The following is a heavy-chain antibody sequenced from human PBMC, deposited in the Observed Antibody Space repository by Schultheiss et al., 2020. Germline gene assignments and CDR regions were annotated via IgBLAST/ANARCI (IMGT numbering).Heavy chain of an antibody. CDR1: GGSISSRNFY. D-gene: IGHD5-18*01. V-gene: IGHV4-39*01. CDR3: TRRTVLRKTATDNYYGVDV. CDR2: ISYSGST. J-gene: IGHJ6*02. Sequence: SETLSLTCTVSGGSISSRNFYWGWIRQSPGKGLEWIGTISYSGSTYYNPSLKSPITIPADTSRNQFSLKLSSVTAADTAVYYCTRRTVLRKTATDNYYGVDVWGPGTTVTVSS.